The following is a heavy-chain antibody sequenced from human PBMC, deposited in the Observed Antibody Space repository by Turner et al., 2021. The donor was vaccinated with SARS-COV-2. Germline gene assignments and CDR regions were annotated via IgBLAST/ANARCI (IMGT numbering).Heavy chain of an antibody. CDR3: VRDRGRSKGWFDH. Sequence: DVQLVESGGDLVQPGGSLRLSCAISGVDISDNYVAWIRQTPGTGLEWVSIIYAGGNTYYGDSVRGQFTISRDISKNSIYLQMNSLRAEDTALYYCVRDRGRSKGWFDHWGQGTLVTVSS. CDR1: GVDISDNY. D-gene: IGHD3-10*01. J-gene: IGHJ5*02. CDR2: IYAGGNT. V-gene: IGHV3-66*01.